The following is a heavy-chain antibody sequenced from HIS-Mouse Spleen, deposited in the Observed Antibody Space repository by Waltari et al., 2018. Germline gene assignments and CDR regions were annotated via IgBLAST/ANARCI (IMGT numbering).Heavy chain of an antibody. Sequence: QVQLVQSGAEVKKPGASVKVSCKSSGYTFTGYYMHWVRQAPGQGLEWMGWINPTSGGTNYEKKFQGRVTMTRDTSISTAYMELSRLRSDDTAVYYCARATMLDYWGQGTLVTVSS. J-gene: IGHJ4*02. V-gene: IGHV1-2*02. CDR3: ARATMLDY. CDR1: GYTFTGYY. D-gene: IGHD2-2*01. CDR2: INPTSGGT.